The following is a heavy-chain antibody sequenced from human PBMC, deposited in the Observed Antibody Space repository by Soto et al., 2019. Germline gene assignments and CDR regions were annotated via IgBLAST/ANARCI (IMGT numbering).Heavy chain of an antibody. V-gene: IGHV4-59*01. CDR2: IYYSGST. J-gene: IGHJ6*03. Sequence: SETLSLTCTVSGGSISSYYWSWIRQPPGKGPEWIGYIYYSGSTNYNPSLKSRVTISVDTSKNQFSLKLSSVTAADTAVYYCASLGRIFGVVTPGSYYMDVWGKGTTVTVSS. CDR1: GGSISSYY. D-gene: IGHD3-3*01. CDR3: ASLGRIFGVVTPGSYYMDV.